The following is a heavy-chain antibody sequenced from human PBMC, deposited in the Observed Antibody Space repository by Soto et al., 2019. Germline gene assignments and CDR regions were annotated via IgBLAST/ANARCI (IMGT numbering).Heavy chain of an antibody. V-gene: IGHV1-69*13. J-gene: IGHJ4*02. CDR1: GGTFSSYA. D-gene: IGHD2-15*01. Sequence: SVKVSCKASGGTFSSYAISWVRQAPGQGLEWMGGIIPIFGTANYAQKFQGRVTITADESTSTAYMELNNLNTEDTALYYCTTGGGSQAPSRPDYWGQGTLVTVSS. CDR3: TTGGGSQAPSRPDY. CDR2: IIPIFGTA.